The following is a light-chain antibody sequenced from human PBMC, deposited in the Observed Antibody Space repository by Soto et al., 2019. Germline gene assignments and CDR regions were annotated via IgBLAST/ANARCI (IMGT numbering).Light chain of an antibody. CDR3: QSYDTAPTWT. CDR1: QDISNF. Sequence: DIPMTQSPSSLSASVGDRVTIACRASQDISNFLAWFQQKPGKVPKLLMYGASTLQSGVPSRFSGSGSGTDFTLTISSLQPEDVAIYYCQSYDTAPTWTFGPGTKVEI. J-gene: IGKJ1*01. V-gene: IGKV1-27*01. CDR2: GAS.